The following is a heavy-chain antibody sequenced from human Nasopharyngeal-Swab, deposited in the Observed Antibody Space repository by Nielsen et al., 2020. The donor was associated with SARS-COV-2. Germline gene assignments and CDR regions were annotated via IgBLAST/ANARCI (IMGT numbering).Heavy chain of an antibody. J-gene: IGHJ3*02. CDR3: ARYGERITIFGVVIKEAFDI. CDR2: IYYSGST. V-gene: IGHV4-59*04. D-gene: IGHD3-3*01. Sequence: WIRQPPGKGLEWIGYIYYSGSTYYNPSLKSRVTMSVDTSKNQFSLKLSSVTAADTAVYYCARYGERITIFGVVIKEAFDIWGQGTMVTVSS.